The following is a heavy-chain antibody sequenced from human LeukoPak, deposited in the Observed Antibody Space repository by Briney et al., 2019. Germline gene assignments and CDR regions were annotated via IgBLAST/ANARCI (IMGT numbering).Heavy chain of an antibody. D-gene: IGHD4-23*01. J-gene: IGHJ4*02. CDR3: ARDPRSTVVTPSPYFDY. V-gene: IGHV3-23*01. CDR2: ISGSGGST. Sequence: GGSLRLSCAASGFTFSSYAMSWVRQAPGKGLEWVSAISGSGGSTYYADSVKGRFTISRDNSKNSLYLQMNSLRAEDTAVYYCARDPRSTVVTPSPYFDYWGQGTLVTVSS. CDR1: GFTFSSYA.